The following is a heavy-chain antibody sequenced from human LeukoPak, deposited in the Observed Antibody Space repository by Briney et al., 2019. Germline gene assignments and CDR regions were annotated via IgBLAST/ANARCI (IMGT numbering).Heavy chain of an antibody. CDR3: ARVPDDPWSGYFFDC. D-gene: IGHD3-3*01. V-gene: IGHV3-48*01. CDR1: GFHFSTYG. Sequence: GGSLRLSGAASGFHFSTYGMNWVRKAPGKGLGWVSYINTGSTTIHYADSVKGRFTISRDNTRNSLFLQMNGLRVEDTAVYFCARVPDDPWSGYFFDCWGQGTLVTVSS. J-gene: IGHJ4*01. CDR2: INTGSTTI.